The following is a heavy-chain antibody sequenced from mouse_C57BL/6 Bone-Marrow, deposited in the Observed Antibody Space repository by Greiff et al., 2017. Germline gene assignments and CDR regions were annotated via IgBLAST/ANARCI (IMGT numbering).Heavy chain of an antibody. CDR3: LYGSSLYFDY. J-gene: IGHJ2*01. D-gene: IGHD1-1*01. Sequence: QVQLQQSGPELVKPGASVKISCKASGYAFSSSWMNWVKQRPGKGLEWIGRIYPGDGDTNYNGKFKGKATLTADKSSSTAYMQLSSLTSEDSAVYFCLYGSSLYFDYWGQGTTLTVSS. CDR1: GYAFSSSW. V-gene: IGHV1-82*01. CDR2: IYPGDGDT.